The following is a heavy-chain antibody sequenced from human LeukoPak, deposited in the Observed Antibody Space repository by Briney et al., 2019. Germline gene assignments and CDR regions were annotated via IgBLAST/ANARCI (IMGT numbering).Heavy chain of an antibody. J-gene: IGHJ6*02. V-gene: IGHV4-59*01. D-gene: IGHD5-12*01. CDR3: ARGGYSGYDNYGMDV. CDR2: IYYSGST. CDR1: GGSSNNYY. Sequence: KPSETLSLTCTVSGGSSNNYYWSWIRQPPGKGLEWIAYIYYSGSTNYNPSLKSRVTISVDTSKNQFSLKLSSVTAADTAVYYCARGGYSGYDNYGMDVWGQGTTVTVSS.